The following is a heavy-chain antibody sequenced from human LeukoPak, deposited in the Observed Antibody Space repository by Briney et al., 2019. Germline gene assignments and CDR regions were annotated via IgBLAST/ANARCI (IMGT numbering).Heavy chain of an antibody. CDR1: VGSISSGSYY. D-gene: IGHD3-3*01. V-gene: IGHV4-61*02. CDR3: ARESSLLRSTDY. Sequence: SETLSLTCTVSVGSISSGSYYWSWIRQPAGKGLEWIGRIYTSGSTNYNPSLKSRVIISVDTSKNQFSLKLSSVTAADTAVYYCARESSLLRSTDYWGQGTLVTVSS. J-gene: IGHJ4*02. CDR2: IYTSGST.